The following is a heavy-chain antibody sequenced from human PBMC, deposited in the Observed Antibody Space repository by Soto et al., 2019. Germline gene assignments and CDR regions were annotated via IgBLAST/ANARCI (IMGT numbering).Heavy chain of an antibody. CDR2: IFYSGSS. Sequence: SETLSLTCNVSGASMRSYSWTWVRLSPGKGLEWIGDIFYSGSSNLNPSLRSRLSISIDTSKNKFSLMLKSVTAADTAVYYCARDLRCCGLDVWGQGTTVTVSS. CDR3: ARDLRCCGLDV. V-gene: IGHV4-59*01. J-gene: IGHJ6*02. D-gene: IGHD3-9*01. CDR1: GASMRSYS.